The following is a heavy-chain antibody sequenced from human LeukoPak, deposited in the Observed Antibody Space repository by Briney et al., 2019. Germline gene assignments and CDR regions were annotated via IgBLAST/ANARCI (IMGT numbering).Heavy chain of an antibody. V-gene: IGHV1-8*01. CDR1: GYTFTSYD. J-gene: IGHJ4*02. CDR2: MNPNSGNT. Sequence: ASVKVSCKASGYTFTSYDINWVRQATGQGLEWMGWMNPNSGNTGYAQKFQGRVTMTRNTSISTAYMELSSLRSEDTAVYYCASSSSWYFPYYFDYWGQGTLVTVSS. D-gene: IGHD6-13*01. CDR3: ASSSSWYFPYYFDY.